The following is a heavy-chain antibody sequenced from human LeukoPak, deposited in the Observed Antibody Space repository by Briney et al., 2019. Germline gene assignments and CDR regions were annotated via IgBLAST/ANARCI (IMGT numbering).Heavy chain of an antibody. V-gene: IGHV4-4*02. CDR3: AREGAAAGTVDY. D-gene: IGHD6-13*01. CDR1: GGSISSSNW. CDR2: IYHSGST. Sequence: SGTLSLTCAVSGGSISSSNWWSWVRQPPGKGLEWIGEIYHSGSTNYNPSLKSRVAISVDKSKNQFSLKLSSVTAAVTAVYYCAREGAAAGTVDYWGQGTLVTVSS. J-gene: IGHJ4*02.